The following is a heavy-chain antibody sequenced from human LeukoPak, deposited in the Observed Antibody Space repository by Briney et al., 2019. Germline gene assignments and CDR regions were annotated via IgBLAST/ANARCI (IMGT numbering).Heavy chain of an antibody. D-gene: IGHD1-7*01. CDR2: IGSSSSYI. V-gene: IGHV3-21*01. CDR1: GFTFSSYS. Sequence: GGSLRLSCAASGFTFSSYSMNWVRQAPGKGLEWISSIGSSSSYIYYADSEKGRFTISRDNAKNSLYLQMNSLRAEDTAVYYCARDKINWNLGMNDIWGQGTMVTVSS. J-gene: IGHJ3*02. CDR3: ARDKINWNLGMNDI.